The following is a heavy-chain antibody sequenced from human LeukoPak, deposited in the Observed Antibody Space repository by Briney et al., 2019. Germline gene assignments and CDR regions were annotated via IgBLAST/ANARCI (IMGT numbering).Heavy chain of an antibody. CDR1: GGSISSGGYY. V-gene: IGHV4-30-4*08. Sequence: SQTLSLTCTVSGGSISSGGYYWSWIRQHPGKGLEWIGYIYYSGSTNYNPSLKSRVTISVDTSKNQFSLKLSSVTAADTAVYYCARDAAAGFDPWGQGTLVTVSS. CDR2: IYYSGST. J-gene: IGHJ5*02. D-gene: IGHD6-13*01. CDR3: ARDAAAGFDP.